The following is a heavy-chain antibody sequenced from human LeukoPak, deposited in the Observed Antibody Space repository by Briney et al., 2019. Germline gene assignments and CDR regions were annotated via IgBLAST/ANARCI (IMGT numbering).Heavy chain of an antibody. CDR3: ATNGGGDSGYGNFDY. CDR1: GFTFDDYA. Sequence: SLRLSCAASGFTFDDYAMNWVRQAPGKGLEWVSGISWNSGRIGYADSVKGRFTISRDNAKNSLYLQMNSLRPEDTALYYCATNGGGDSGYGNFDYWGQGTLVTVSS. D-gene: IGHD5-12*01. CDR2: ISWNSGRI. J-gene: IGHJ4*02. V-gene: IGHV3-9*01.